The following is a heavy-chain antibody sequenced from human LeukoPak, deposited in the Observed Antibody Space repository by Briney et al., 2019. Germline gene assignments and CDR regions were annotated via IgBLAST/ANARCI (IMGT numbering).Heavy chain of an antibody. CDR1: GYSFTNYW. J-gene: IGHJ4*02. D-gene: IGHD3-3*01. V-gene: IGHV5-51*01. Sequence: GESLKISCKASGYSFTNYWIGWVRQLPGKGLEWMGIIYPADSGTRYNPSFQGQVTISADKSISTAYLQWSSLKASDTAMYYCARRGRGLYDFWSGQGGYFDYWGQGTLVTVSS. CDR2: IYPADSGT. CDR3: ARRGRGLYDFWSGQGGYFDY.